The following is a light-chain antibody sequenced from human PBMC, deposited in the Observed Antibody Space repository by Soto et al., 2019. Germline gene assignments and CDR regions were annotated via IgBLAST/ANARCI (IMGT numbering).Light chain of an antibody. CDR3: QLYGNSPLYT. V-gene: IGKV3-20*01. Sequence: EIVLTQSPGTLSLSPGERATLSCRAGQTVSSSYLAWYQQIRGQAPRLLIYGASSRATGIPDRFSGSGSGTDFTLTISRLEPEDFAIYYCQLYGNSPLYTVGQGTKLEIK. J-gene: IGKJ2*01. CDR1: QTVSSSY. CDR2: GAS.